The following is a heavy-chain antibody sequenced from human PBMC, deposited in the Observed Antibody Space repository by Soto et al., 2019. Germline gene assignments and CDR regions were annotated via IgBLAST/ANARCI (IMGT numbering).Heavy chain of an antibody. D-gene: IGHD3-10*01. CDR2: ISGSGGST. Sequence: EVQLLESGGGLVQPGGSLRLSCAASGFTFSSYAMSWVRQAPGKGLEWVSAISGSGGSTYYADSVKGRFTISRDNSKNTLYLQMNSLRSDDTAVYYCAKDTRGWFGELFNGRYLDYWGQGTLVTVSS. CDR1: GFTFSSYA. J-gene: IGHJ4*02. CDR3: AKDTRGWFGELFNGRYLDY. V-gene: IGHV3-23*01.